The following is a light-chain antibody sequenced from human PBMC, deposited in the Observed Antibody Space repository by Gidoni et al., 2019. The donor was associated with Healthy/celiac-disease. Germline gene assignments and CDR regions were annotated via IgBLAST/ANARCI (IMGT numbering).Light chain of an antibody. CDR3: QQSYSTLYT. Sequence: DIQVPQSPSSLSASVGDRVTITCRASQSISSYLNWYQQKPGKATKLLIYAASSLQSGVPSRFSGSGSGTDFTLTISSLQPEDFATYYCQQSYSTLYTFGQGTKLEIK. CDR2: AAS. J-gene: IGKJ2*01. CDR1: QSISSY. V-gene: IGKV1-39*01.